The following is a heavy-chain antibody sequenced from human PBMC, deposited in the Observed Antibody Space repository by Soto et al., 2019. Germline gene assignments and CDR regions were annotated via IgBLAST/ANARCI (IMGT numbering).Heavy chain of an antibody. V-gene: IGHV4-59*01. CDR2: IYYSGST. D-gene: IGHD3-10*01. Sequence: SETLSLTXTVSGGSISSYYWSWIRQPPGKGLEWIGYIYYSGSTNYNPSLKSRVTISVDTSKNQFSLKLSSVTAADTAVYYCAREGSEYYGSGSPGWDAFDIWGQGTMVTVSS. CDR1: GGSISSYY. J-gene: IGHJ3*02. CDR3: AREGSEYYGSGSPGWDAFDI.